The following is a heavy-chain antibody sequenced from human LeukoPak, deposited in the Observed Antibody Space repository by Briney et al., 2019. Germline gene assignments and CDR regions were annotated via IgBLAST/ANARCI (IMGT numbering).Heavy chain of an antibody. Sequence: ASVKVSCKASGYIFTDYYLHWVRQAPGQGLEWMGWINPNSGDTNYAQRFQGRVTMTRDTSISTAYMELSRLKSDDTAVYYCARETGYFDYWGQGTLVTVSS. CDR1: GYIFTDYY. CDR3: ARETGYFDY. CDR2: INPNSGDT. J-gene: IGHJ4*02. V-gene: IGHV1-2*02.